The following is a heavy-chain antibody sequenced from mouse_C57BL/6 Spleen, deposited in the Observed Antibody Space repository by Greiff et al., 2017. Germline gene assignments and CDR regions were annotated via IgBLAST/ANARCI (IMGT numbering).Heavy chain of an antibody. Sequence: EVMLVESGGGLVKPGGSLKLSCPASGFTFSSYAMSWVRQTPEKRLEWVATISDGGSYTYYPDNVKGRFTISRDNAKNNLYLQMSHLKSEDTAMYYCARDGGTTHPFDYWGQGTTLTVSS. CDR3: ARDGGTTHPFDY. CDR1: GFTFSSYA. D-gene: IGHD1-1*01. J-gene: IGHJ2*01. CDR2: ISDGGSYT. V-gene: IGHV5-4*01.